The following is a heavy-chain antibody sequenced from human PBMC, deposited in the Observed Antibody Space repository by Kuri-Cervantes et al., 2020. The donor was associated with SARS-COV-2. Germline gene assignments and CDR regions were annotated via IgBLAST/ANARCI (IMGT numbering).Heavy chain of an antibody. Sequence: GSLRLSCIISGGSISSYYWSWIRQPPGKGLEWIGYIYYTGSTNYNPSLKGRVTISVDTSKNQFSLKLSSVTAADTAVYYCAGHGTVYCYGMDVWGQGTTVTVSS. D-gene: IGHD4-17*01. CDR3: AGHGTVYCYGMDV. CDR1: GGSISSYY. V-gene: IGHV4-59*08. CDR2: IYYTGST. J-gene: IGHJ6*02.